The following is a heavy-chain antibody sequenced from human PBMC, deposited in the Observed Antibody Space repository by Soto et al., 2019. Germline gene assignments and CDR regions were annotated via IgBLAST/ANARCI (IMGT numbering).Heavy chain of an antibody. V-gene: IGHV4-34*01. Sequence: PSETLSLTCAGYGGSFSGYYWSWIRQPPGKGLEWIGEINHSGSTNYNPSLKSRVTISVDTSKNQFSLKLSSVTAADTAVYYCARRLQYYDFWSGYYTPSNWFDPWGQGTLVTVSS. J-gene: IGHJ5*02. D-gene: IGHD3-3*01. CDR3: ARRLQYYDFWSGYYTPSNWFDP. CDR1: GGSFSGYY. CDR2: INHSGST.